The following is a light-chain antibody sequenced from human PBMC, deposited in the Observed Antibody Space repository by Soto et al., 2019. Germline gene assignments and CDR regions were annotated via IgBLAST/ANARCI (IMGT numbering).Light chain of an antibody. Sequence: EIVMTQSPATLSVSPGERATLSCRASQSLSGNYLAWYQQKPGQAPRVLIYRASIRATGISDRFSGSGSGTDFTLTISSLEPEDSAVYYCQQRHMWPITFGQGTRLEIK. CDR1: QSLSGNY. V-gene: IGKV3D-20*02. CDR3: QQRHMWPIT. CDR2: RAS. J-gene: IGKJ5*01.